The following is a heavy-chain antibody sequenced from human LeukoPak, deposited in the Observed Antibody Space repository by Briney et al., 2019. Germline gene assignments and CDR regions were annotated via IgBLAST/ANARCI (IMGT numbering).Heavy chain of an antibody. V-gene: IGHV4-30-4*01. CDR1: GGSFSGYY. CDR3: ARETRKEGFDY. Sequence: PSETLSLTCAVYGGSFSGYYWSWIRQPPGKGLEWIGYIYYSGSTYYNPSLKSRVTISVDTSKNQFSLKLSSVTAADTAVYYCARETRKEGFDYWGQGTLVTVSS. CDR2: IYYSGST. J-gene: IGHJ4*02.